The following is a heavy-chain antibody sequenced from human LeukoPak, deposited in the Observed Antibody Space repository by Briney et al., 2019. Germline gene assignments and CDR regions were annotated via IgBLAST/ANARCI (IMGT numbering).Heavy chain of an antibody. CDR1: GESFSDYY. D-gene: IGHD2-2*02. CDR2: INHSGST. CDR3: ARGARTDGYCSSTSCYKASYGMDV. V-gene: IGHV4-34*01. Sequence: SETLSLTCGVYGESFSDYYWNWIRQLPGKGLEWIGEINHSGSTNYNPSLKSRVTISVDTSKNQFSLKLSSVTAADTAVYYCARGARTDGYCSSTSCYKASYGMDVWGQGTTVTVSS. J-gene: IGHJ6*02.